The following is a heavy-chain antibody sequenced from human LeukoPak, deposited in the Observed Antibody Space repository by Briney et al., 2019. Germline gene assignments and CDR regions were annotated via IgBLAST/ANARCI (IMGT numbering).Heavy chain of an antibody. V-gene: IGHV3-21*01. Sequence: PGGCLRLSCAASGFTFSSYSMNCVRQAPGKGLEWVSSISSSSSYIYYADSVKGRFTISRDNAKNSLYLQMNSLRAEDTAVYYCARDRGATVGYFDYWGQGTLVTVSS. CDR2: ISSSSSYI. CDR3: ARDRGATVGYFDY. J-gene: IGHJ4*02. D-gene: IGHD4-17*01. CDR1: GFTFSSYS.